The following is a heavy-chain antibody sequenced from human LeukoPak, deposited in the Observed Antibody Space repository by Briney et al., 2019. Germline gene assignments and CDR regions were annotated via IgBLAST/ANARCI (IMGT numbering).Heavy chain of an antibody. V-gene: IGHV3-30*18. D-gene: IGHD6-19*01. CDR3: AKMQWLATNYY. CDR2: ISYDGSNK. Sequence: GRSLRLSCAASGFTLSSYGMHWVRQAPGKGLEWVAVISYDGSNKFYADSVKGRFTVSRDNSKNTLYLQMNSLRPEDTAVYFCAKMQWLATNYYWGQGTLVTVSS. J-gene: IGHJ4*02. CDR1: GFTLSSYG.